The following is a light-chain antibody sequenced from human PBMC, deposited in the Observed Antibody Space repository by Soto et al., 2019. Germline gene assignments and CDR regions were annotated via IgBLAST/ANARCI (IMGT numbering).Light chain of an antibody. Sequence: EIVLTQSPGTLSLSPGERATLSCRASQSVSSSHLAWYQQKPGQAPRLLIHGASTRATGIPDRVSGSGSGTDFTLTISRLEPEDFAVYYCQQYGSSPLTFGGGTKVEIK. CDR3: QQYGSSPLT. CDR2: GAS. V-gene: IGKV3-20*01. CDR1: QSVSSSH. J-gene: IGKJ4*01.